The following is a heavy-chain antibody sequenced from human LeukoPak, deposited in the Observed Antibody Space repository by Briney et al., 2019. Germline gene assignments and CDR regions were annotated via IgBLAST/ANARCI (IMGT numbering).Heavy chain of an antibody. J-gene: IGHJ4*02. Sequence: GGSLRLSCAASGFTFSSYAMSWVRQAPGKGLEWVSAISGSGGSTYYADSVKGRFTISRDSSKNTLYLQMNSLRAEDTAVYYCAKDQGYSSSWFDYRGQGTLVTVSS. CDR1: GFTFSSYA. V-gene: IGHV3-23*01. CDR3: AKDQGYSSSWFDY. D-gene: IGHD6-13*01. CDR2: ISGSGGST.